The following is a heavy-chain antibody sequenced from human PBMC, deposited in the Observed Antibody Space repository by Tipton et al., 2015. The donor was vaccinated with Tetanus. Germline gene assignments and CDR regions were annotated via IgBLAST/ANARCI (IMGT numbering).Heavy chain of an antibody. Sequence: SLRLSCAASGFTFTSYAMSWVRQAPGKGLEWVANIKQDGSEKNYVDSVKGRFTISRDNAKNSLYLQMNSLRAEDTAVYYCARDYRGVFDYWGQGTLVTVSS. CDR2: IKQDGSEK. D-gene: IGHD3-10*01. CDR3: ARDYRGVFDY. V-gene: IGHV3-7*01. CDR1: GFTFTSYA. J-gene: IGHJ4*02.